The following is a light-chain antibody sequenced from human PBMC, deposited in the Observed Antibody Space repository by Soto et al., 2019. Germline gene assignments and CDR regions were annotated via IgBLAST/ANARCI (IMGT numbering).Light chain of an antibody. V-gene: IGKV3-20*01. CDR2: TTS. CDR3: QQYGSSPLT. CDR1: QTVTTYY. J-gene: IGKJ4*01. Sequence: IVLTQSPGALSLSPGERATLSCRAGQTVTTYYLAWYQQKPGQAPRLLIYTTSNRATGVPDRFSGSGSGTDFTLTINSVDPEDSAVYYCQQYGSSPLTFGGGTKVEI.